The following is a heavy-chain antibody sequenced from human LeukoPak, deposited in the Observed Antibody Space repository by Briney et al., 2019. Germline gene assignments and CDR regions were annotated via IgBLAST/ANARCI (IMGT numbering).Heavy chain of an antibody. Sequence: GGSLRLSCAASGFTFSSYWMTWVRQAPDKGLEWVANIKQDGGEMYYVDSLKGRFTISRDNAKNSLYLQINSLRAEDTAVYYCARGWLQLDYWGQGALVTVSS. CDR3: ARGWLQLDY. CDR1: GFTFSSYW. V-gene: IGHV3-7*01. CDR2: IKQDGGEM. J-gene: IGHJ4*02. D-gene: IGHD5-24*01.